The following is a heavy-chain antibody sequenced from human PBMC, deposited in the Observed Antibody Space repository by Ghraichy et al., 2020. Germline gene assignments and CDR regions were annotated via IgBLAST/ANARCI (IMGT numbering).Heavy chain of an antibody. V-gene: IGHV3-43*02. J-gene: IGHJ2*01. CDR1: GFTFADYA. Sequence: GGSLRLSCSASGFTFADYAIHWVRHAPGKGLEWVYLIYGDASNTKYADSVRGRFTISRDYSTNSVFLQMNSLTTEDSGFYFCAKDKGSLHWYFDLWGRGTLVSVAS. D-gene: IGHD3-10*01. CDR3: AKDKGSLHWYFDL. CDR2: IYGDASNT.